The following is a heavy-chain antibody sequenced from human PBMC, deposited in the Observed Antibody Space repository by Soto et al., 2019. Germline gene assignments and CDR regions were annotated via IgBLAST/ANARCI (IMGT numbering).Heavy chain of an antibody. CDR1: GGSISSYY. J-gene: IGHJ6*01. V-gene: IGHV4-59*01. CDR3: AREGAGIAAAGTRAYYYYGMDV. CDR2: IYYSGST. Sequence: PSETLSLTCTVSGGSISSYYWSWIRQPPGKGLEWIGYIYYSGSTNYNPSLKSRVTISVDTSKNQFSLKLSSVTAADTAVYYCAREGAGIAAAGTRAYYYYGMDVW. D-gene: IGHD6-13*01.